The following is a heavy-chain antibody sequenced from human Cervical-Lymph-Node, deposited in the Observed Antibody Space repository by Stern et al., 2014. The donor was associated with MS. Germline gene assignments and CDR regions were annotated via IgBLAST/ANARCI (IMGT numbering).Heavy chain of an antibody. CDR2: LDPEAGET. J-gene: IGHJ6*02. V-gene: IGHV1-24*01. D-gene: IGHD6-6*01. CDR1: GYTLTELS. CDR3: ATVCGNTTEQLVYYYCGMDV. Sequence: VQLVQSGAEVKKPGASVKVSCKVSGYTLTELSIHWVRQAPGKGLEWMGGLDPEAGETISAERFQGRVTMTEDTSTETAYMELSSLRSEDTAVYYCATVCGNTTEQLVYYYCGMDVWGQGTTVTVSS.